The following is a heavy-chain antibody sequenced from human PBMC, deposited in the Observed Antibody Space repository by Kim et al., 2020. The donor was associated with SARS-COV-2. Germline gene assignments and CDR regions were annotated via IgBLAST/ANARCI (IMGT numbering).Heavy chain of an antibody. V-gene: IGHV4-30-2*04. CDR3: ARAEHDYGDYGYYYYGMDV. J-gene: IGHJ6*02. Sequence: RVTISVDTSKNQFSLKLSSVTAADTAVYYCARAEHDYGDYGYYYYGMDVWGQGTTVTVSS. D-gene: IGHD4-17*01.